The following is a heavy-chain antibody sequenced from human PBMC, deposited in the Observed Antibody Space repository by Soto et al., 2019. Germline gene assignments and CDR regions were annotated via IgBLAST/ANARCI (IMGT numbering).Heavy chain of an antibody. J-gene: IGHJ4*02. D-gene: IGHD6-13*01. CDR3: ARPASYSSSPYYFDY. CDR1: GGSFSGYY. V-gene: IGHV4-34*01. CDR2: INHSGST. Sequence: SETLSLTCAVYGGSFSGYYWSWIRQPPGKGLEWIGEINHSGSTNYNPSLKSRVTISVDTSKNQFSLKLSSVTAADTAVYYCARPASYSSSPYYFDYWDQGTLVTVSS.